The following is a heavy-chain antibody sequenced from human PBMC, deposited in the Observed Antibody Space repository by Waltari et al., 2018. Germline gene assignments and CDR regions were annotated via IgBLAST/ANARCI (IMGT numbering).Heavy chain of an antibody. CDR1: GFTFSNYA. CDR3: ARGSGTDYYYYDSSAYYYFDY. J-gene: IGHJ4*02. D-gene: IGHD3-22*01. Sequence: EVQLLESGGDLVQPGGSLRLSCAGSGFTFSNYAMNWVRQAPGKGLEWVSIIYSGGTITYYGDSVKGRFTISRDNSKNTVHLQMNSLRAEDTAVYYCARGSGTDYYYYDSSAYYYFDYWGQGTLVTVSS. V-gene: IGHV3-23*03. CDR2: IYSGGTIT.